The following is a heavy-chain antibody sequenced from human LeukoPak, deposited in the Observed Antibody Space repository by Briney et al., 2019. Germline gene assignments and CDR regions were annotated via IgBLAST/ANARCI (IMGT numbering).Heavy chain of an antibody. Sequence: PGGSLRLSCAASGFTFSSYAMHWVRQAPGKGLEWVAVISYDGSNKYYADSVKGRFTISRDNSKNTLYLQMNSLRAEDTAVYYCARDAHIVVVPAAIGYWGQGTLVTVSS. V-gene: IGHV3-30*04. J-gene: IGHJ4*02. CDR1: GFTFSSYA. D-gene: IGHD2-2*02. CDR2: ISYDGSNK. CDR3: ARDAHIVVVPAAIGY.